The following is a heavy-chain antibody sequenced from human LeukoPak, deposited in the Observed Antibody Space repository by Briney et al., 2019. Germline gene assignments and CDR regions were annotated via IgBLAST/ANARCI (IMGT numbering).Heavy chain of an antibody. J-gene: IGHJ4*02. CDR1: GYSISSGYY. D-gene: IGHD6-19*01. CDR2: IYHSGST. CDR3: ARPRAPYSSGGDFDY. Sequence: SETLSLTCTVSGYSISSGYYWGWIRQPPGKGLEWIGSIYHSGSTYYNPSLKSRVTISVDTSKNQFSLKLSSVTAADTAVYYCARPRAPYSSGGDFDYWGQGTLVTVSS. V-gene: IGHV4-38-2*02.